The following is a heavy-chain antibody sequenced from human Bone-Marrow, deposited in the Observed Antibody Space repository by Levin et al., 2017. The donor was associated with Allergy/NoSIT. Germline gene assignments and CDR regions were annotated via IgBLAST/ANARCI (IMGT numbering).Heavy chain of an antibody. CDR1: GFIFSSFE. Sequence: GGSLRLSCAASGFIFSSFEMNWVRQAPGKGLEWISYISRDNAIYYADSVKGRFTISRDNANNSLFLHMNSLRAEDTAVYYCARVPLAAWHYYFDFWGQGALVTVPS. CDR3: ARVPLAAWHYYFDF. CDR2: ISRDNAI. V-gene: IGHV3-48*03. D-gene: IGHD6-6*01. J-gene: IGHJ4*02.